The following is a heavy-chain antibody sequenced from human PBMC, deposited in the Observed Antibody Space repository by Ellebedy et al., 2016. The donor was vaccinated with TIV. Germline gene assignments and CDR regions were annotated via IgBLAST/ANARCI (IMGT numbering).Heavy chain of an antibody. CDR1: AGSVTNEGRT. CDR2: IYNGGAT. D-gene: IGHD6-19*01. Sequence: MPSETLSLTCSFSAGSVTNEGRTWTWIRQPPGGGLRLIGYIYNGGATNYNVSLRGRATIDVDTSNNQISLQLRSVTAEDTAVYYCATHRDEWLTTGLEYWGQGTVVIVSS. V-gene: IGHV4-61*08. J-gene: IGHJ4*02. CDR3: ATHRDEWLTTGLEY.